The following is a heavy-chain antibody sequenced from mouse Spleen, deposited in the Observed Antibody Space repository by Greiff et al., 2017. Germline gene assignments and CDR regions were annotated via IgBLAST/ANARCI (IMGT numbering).Heavy chain of an antibody. CDR1: GYSFTSYW. D-gene: IGHD1-1*01. CDR3: TRHYGSSYFDY. J-gene: IGHJ2*01. Sequence: VQLQQSGTVLARPGASVKMSCKASGYSFTSYWMHWVQQRPGQGLEWIGAIYPGNSDTSYNQKFKGKAKLTAVTSASTAYMELSSLTNDDSAVYYCTRHYGSSYFDYWGQGTTLTVSS. CDR2: IYPGNSDT. V-gene: IGHV1-5*01.